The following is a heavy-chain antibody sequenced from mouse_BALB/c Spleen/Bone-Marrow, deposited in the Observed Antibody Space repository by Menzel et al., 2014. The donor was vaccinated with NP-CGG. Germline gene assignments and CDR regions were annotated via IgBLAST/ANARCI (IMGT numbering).Heavy chain of an antibody. J-gene: IGHJ2*01. Sequence: QVQLQQSGPGLVKPGASVRISCKASGYTFTSYYIHWVKQRPGQGLEWIGWIYPGNVNTKYNEKFKGKATLTADKSSSTAYMQLSSLTSEDSAVYFCARNDYDYFDYWGQGTTLTVSS. CDR3: ARNDYDYFDY. D-gene: IGHD2-4*01. CDR2: IYPGNVNT. V-gene: IGHV1S56*01. CDR1: GYTFTSYY.